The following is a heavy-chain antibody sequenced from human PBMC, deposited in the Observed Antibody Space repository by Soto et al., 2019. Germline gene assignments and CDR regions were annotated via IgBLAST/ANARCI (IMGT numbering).Heavy chain of an antibody. V-gene: IGHV4-31*03. CDR1: GGSISSGGYY. CDR3: ARTPLL. Sequence: QVQLQESGPGLVKPSQTLSLTCTVSGGSISSGGYYWSWIRQHPGKGLEWIGYIYYSGSTYYNYYTPSLTSRVTISVDTAKNQFPLKLSSVTAADTAVYYCARTPLLWGQGTLVTVSS. CDR2: IYYSGST. D-gene: IGHD1-26*01. J-gene: IGHJ4*02.